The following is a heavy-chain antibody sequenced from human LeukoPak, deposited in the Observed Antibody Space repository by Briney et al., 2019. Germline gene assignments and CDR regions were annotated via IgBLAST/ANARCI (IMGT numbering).Heavy chain of an antibody. V-gene: IGHV1-69*01. CDR3: AIPSYSSSSSFDY. D-gene: IGHD6-6*01. J-gene: IGHJ4*02. CDR2: ITPIFGAA. CDR1: GGTFSSYP. Sequence: SVKVSCKASGGTFSSYPFTWVRQAPGQGLEWMGEITPIFGAANYAQTFQGRVTITADESTSTVFMELSSLRSEDTAVYYCAIPSYSSSSSFDYWGQGTLVTVSS.